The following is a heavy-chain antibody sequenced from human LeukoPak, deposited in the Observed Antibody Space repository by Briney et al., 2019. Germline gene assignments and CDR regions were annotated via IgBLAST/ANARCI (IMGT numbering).Heavy chain of an antibody. Sequence: KAGGSLRLSCVVSGFSFNDYYMNWIRQAPGKGLEWVSYISSSGTITHYADSVKGRFTSSRDNAKNSLYLHLNSLRAEDTAVYYCGRDLYAQTTVFWGDAFNYGGREPLVSVPS. CDR3: GRDLYAQTTVFWGDAFNY. D-gene: IGHD4-17*01. V-gene: IGHV3-11*01. CDR2: ISSSGTIT. CDR1: GFSFNDYY. J-gene: IGHJ4*02.